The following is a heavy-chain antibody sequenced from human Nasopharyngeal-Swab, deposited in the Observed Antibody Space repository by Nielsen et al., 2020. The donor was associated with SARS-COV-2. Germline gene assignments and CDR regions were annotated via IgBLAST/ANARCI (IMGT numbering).Heavy chain of an antibody. J-gene: IGHJ3*02. D-gene: IGHD3-22*01. Sequence: SETLSLTCPVSGGSISSRSYYWCWIRQPPGKGLEWIGYIYYSGSTYYNPSLKSRVTISVDTSKNQFSLRLSSVTAADTAVYYCARAQGVITMIVVVINAFDIWGQGTMVTVSS. CDR1: GGSISSRSYY. V-gene: IGHV4-31*03. CDR2: IYYSGST. CDR3: ARAQGVITMIVVVINAFDI.